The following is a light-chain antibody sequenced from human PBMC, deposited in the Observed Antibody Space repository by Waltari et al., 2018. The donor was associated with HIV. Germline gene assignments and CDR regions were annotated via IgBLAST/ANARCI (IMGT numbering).Light chain of an antibody. CDR3: SSYGDNIRVL. CDR1: SSDIGAYDS. V-gene: IGLV2-8*01. J-gene: IGLJ2*01. CDR2: EVS. Sequence: QSALTQPPSASGSLGQSVTISCPSSSSDIGAYDSVSWFQQHPNNAPKLLLYEVSKRPSGVPDRFSGSRSGETAFLSVSGLQPDDTAGYFCSSYGDNIRVLFGGGTNLTVL.